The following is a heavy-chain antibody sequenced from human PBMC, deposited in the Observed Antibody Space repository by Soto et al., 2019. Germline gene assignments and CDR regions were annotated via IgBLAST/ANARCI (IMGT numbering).Heavy chain of an antibody. CDR2: ISWDGGST. CDR3: VRKMFWLGEPGDYYYGMDV. D-gene: IGHD3-10*01. CDR1: GFTFDDYT. J-gene: IGHJ6*02. Sequence: GGSLRLSCAASGFTFDDYTMHWVRQAPGKGLEWVSLISWDGGSTYYADSVKGRFTISRDNSKNSLYLQMNSLRTEDTALYYFVRKMFWLGEPGDYYYGMDVGGQGPTVTVSS. V-gene: IGHV3-43*01.